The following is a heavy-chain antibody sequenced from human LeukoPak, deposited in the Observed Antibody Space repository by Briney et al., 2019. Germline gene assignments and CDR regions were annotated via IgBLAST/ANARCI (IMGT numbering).Heavy chain of an antibody. D-gene: IGHD2-21*02. CDR1: GFTFSTYW. V-gene: IGHV3-74*01. J-gene: IGHJ6*02. CDR2: INSDGSST. CDR3: AREPGTAATNHYYYGMDG. Sequence: GGPLRLSCAASGFTFSTYWMHWVRQAPGKGLVWVSRINSDGSSTSYADSVKGRFTISRDNAKNTLYLQMNSLRAEDTAVYYCAREPGTAATNHYYYGMDGWGQGTTDTVSS.